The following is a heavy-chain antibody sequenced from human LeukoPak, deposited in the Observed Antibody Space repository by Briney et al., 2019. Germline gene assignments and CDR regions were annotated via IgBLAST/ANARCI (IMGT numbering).Heavy chain of an antibody. CDR3: ACGSSSWHYYYYYGMDV. V-gene: IGHV1-8*01. J-gene: IGHJ6*02. CDR2: MNPNSGNT. CDR1: GYTFTSYD. D-gene: IGHD6-13*01. Sequence: GASVKVSCKASGYTFTSYDINWVRQATGQGLEWMGWMNPNSGNTGYAQKFQGRVTMTRNTSISTAYMELSSLRSEDTAVYYCACGSSSWHYYYYYGMDVWGQGTTVTVSS.